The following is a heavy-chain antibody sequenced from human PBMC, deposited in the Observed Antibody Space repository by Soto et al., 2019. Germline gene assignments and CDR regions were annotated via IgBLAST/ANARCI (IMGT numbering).Heavy chain of an antibody. J-gene: IGHJ5*02. D-gene: IGHD2-15*01. V-gene: IGHV1-18*01. CDR2: ISANNGNT. Sequence: ASVKVSCKASGYTFTSYGISWVRQAPGQGLEWMGWISANNGNTKYAQNFQGRVTMTTDTSTSTAYMELRSLRSDDTAVYYCARAHSPGLFDPWGQGTLVTVSS. CDR3: ARAHSPGLFDP. CDR1: GYTFTSYG.